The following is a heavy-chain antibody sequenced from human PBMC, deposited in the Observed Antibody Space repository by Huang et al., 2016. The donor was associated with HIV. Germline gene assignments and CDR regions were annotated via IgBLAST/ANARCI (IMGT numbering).Heavy chain of an antibody. CDR2: VYLLGNT. CDR1: GTSMTSSTFY. J-gene: IGHJ6*02. CDR3: AREVRSVDTDRPDGYYYRGLDV. V-gene: IGHV4-39*02. Sequence: QLRESGPGLVTPSETLSLTCSASGTSMTSSTFYLGWFRQPPGRGLELIGSVYLLGNTYYNPSLKSGVTISIDTANKQYSMRLTSVTAADTAVYFCAREVRSVDTDRPDGYYYRGLDVWGQGTTVIVSS. D-gene: IGHD2-2*03.